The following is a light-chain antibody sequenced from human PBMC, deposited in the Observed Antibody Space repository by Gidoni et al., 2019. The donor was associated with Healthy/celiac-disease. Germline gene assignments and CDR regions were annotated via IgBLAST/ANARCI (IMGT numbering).Light chain of an antibody. J-gene: IGKJ2*04. CDR2: DAS. CDR1: QSVSSY. Sequence: EIVLTQSPATLSLSPGERATLSCRASQSVSSYLAWYQQKPGQAPRLLIYDASNRATGSPARFSGSGSGTDFTLTISSLEPEDFAVYYWQQRSNWPMCSFGQGTKLEIK. V-gene: IGKV3-11*01. CDR3: QQRSNWPMCS.